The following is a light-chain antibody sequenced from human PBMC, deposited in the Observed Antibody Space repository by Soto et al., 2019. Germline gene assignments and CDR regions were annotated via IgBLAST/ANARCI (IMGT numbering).Light chain of an antibody. Sequence: EIVLTQSPGTLSLSPGERAALSCRASQTVSRNDLAWYQHKPGQAPRLLIFGASSRAAGIPDRFSGSGSGTDFILIIRRLEPEDSTVYYFQQYGSSPWTFGQQTNVQIK. CDR1: QTVSRND. V-gene: IGKV3-20*01. CDR2: GAS. J-gene: IGKJ1*01. CDR3: QQYGSSPWT.